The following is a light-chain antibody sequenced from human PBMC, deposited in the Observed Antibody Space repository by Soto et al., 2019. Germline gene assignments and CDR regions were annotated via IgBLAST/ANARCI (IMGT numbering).Light chain of an antibody. J-gene: IGLJ3*02. V-gene: IGLV1-44*01. CDR3: AAWDDSLNGGV. Sequence: QSVLTQPPSASGTPGQGVTISCSGSSSNIGTYTVNWYQQLPGTAPKLLIHTNIQRPSGVPDRFSGSRSGTSASLAISGLQFEDEADYYCAAWDDSLNGGVFGGGTKVTVL. CDR1: SSNIGTYT. CDR2: TNI.